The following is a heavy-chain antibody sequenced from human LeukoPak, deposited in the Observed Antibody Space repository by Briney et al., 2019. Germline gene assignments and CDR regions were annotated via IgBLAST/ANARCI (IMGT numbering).Heavy chain of an antibody. CDR3: GTSRSRTSGFDY. CDR2: IYNDGGT. V-gene: IGHV3-53*01. Sequence: SGGSLRLSCAASGFTVSSNYMNWVRQAPGKGLEWVSVIYNDGGTYYADSVKGRFTISRDNSKNTLYLQMNGLRAEDTAVYYCGTSRSRTSGFDYWGQGTLVTVSS. J-gene: IGHJ4*02. D-gene: IGHD2-8*02. CDR1: GFTVSSNY.